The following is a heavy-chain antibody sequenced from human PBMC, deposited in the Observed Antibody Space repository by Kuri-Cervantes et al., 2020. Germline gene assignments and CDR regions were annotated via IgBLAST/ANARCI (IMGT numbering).Heavy chain of an antibody. Sequence: SETLSLTCTVSGGSISSYYWSWIRQPPGKGLEWIGYIYYSGSTYYNPSLKSLVTISVDTSKNQFSLKLSSVTAADTAVYYCARGRGGLWELRDNHLKNNWFDPWGQGTLVTVSS. CDR3: ARGRGGLWELRDNHLKNNWFDP. D-gene: IGHD1-26*01. CDR1: GGSISSYY. J-gene: IGHJ5*02. CDR2: IYYSGST. V-gene: IGHV4-59*06.